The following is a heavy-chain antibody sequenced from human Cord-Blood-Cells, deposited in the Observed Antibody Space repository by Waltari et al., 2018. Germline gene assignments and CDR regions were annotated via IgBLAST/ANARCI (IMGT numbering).Heavy chain of an antibody. D-gene: IGHD6-6*01. CDR2: INHSGST. V-gene: IGHV4-34*01. Sequence: QVQLQQWGAGLLKPSETLSLTCAVYGGSFSGYYWSWIRQPPGKGLECIGEINHSGSTNYNPSLKSRVTISVDTSKNQFSLKLSSVTAADTAVYYCARVHSSSFDYWGQGTLVTVSS. CDR1: GGSFSGYY. J-gene: IGHJ4*02. CDR3: ARVHSSSFDY.